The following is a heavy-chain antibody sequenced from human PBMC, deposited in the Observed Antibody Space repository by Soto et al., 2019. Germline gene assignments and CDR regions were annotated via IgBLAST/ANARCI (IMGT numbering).Heavy chain of an antibody. CDR3: AKDLGPLRLLNYYFYGLDV. D-gene: IGHD2-15*01. CDR2: IESGGST. V-gene: IGHV3-53*02. Sequence: EEQLVETGGGVIQRGGSLRLSFTASGFTVSSTYMSWVRQAPGMGLGWVAVIESGGSTHYADSVKGRFTISRDIPKNMIYLQLHTLRAEDTAVYYCAKDLGPLRLLNYYFYGLDVWGQGTTVTVSS. J-gene: IGHJ6*02. CDR1: GFTVSSTY.